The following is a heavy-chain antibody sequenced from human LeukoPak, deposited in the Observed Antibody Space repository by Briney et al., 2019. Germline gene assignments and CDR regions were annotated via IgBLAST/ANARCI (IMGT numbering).Heavy chain of an antibody. CDR1: GYTLTELS. J-gene: IGHJ4*02. V-gene: IGHV1-24*01. Sequence: ASVKVSCKVSGYTLTELSMHWVRQAPGKGLEWMGGLDPEDGETIYAQKFQGRVTMTEDTSTDTAYMELSSLRSEDTAVYYCATDPSNRGMVRGVWRKFDVGTFDYWGQGTLVTVSS. D-gene: IGHD3-10*01. CDR3: ATDPSNRGMVRGVWRKFDVGTFDY. CDR2: LDPEDGET.